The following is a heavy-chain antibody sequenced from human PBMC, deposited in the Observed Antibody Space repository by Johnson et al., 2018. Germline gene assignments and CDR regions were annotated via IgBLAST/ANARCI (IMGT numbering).Heavy chain of an antibody. Sequence: QVQLQQWGAGLLKXSETXSLXCAVYGGSLSGYYWSWIRQPPGKGLEWIGEINHSGSTNFNPSLKSRVTISVDTSKNQFSLKLNSVTAADTAVYYCASGGFHWNEANFFYYGMDGWGQGTTVTVSS. CDR2: INHSGST. D-gene: IGHD1-1*01. CDR3: ASGGFHWNEANFFYYGMDG. V-gene: IGHV4-34*01. CDR1: GGSLSGYY. J-gene: IGHJ6*02.